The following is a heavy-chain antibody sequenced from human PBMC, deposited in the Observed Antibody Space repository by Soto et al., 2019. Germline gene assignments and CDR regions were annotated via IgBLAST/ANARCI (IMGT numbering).Heavy chain of an antibody. J-gene: IGHJ4*02. D-gene: IGHD6-19*01. CDR1: GFTFSSYW. CDR3: AVAVAGTTAIGY. Sequence: GGSLRLSCAASGFTFSSYWMHWVRQAPGKGLVWVSRINSDGSSTSYADSVKGRFTISRDNAKNTLYRQMNSLRAEDTAVYYCAVAVAGTTAIGYWGQGTLVTVSS. CDR2: INSDGSST. V-gene: IGHV3-74*01.